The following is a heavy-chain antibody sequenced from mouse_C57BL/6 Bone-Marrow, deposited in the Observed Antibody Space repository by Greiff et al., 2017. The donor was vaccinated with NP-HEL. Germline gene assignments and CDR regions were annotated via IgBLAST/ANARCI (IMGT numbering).Heavy chain of an antibody. CDR3: ASGGNSWYYFDY. CDR2: FHPYNDDT. J-gene: IGHJ2*01. D-gene: IGHD1-1*02. CDR1: GYTFTTYP. V-gene: IGHV1-47*01. Sequence: QVQLQQSGAELVKPGASVKMSCKASGYTFTTYPIEWVKQNHGKSLEWIGNFHPYNDDTEYNEKFKNKATLTVEKSSSTVYLELSRLTSDASSVYVGASGGNSWYYFDYWGQGTTLTVSS.